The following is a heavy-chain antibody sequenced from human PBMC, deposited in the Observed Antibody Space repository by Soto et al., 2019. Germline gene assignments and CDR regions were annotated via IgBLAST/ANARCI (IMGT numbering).Heavy chain of an antibody. D-gene: IGHD6-13*01. J-gene: IGHJ6*02. CDR1: GGSISSIRYH. V-gene: IGHV4-39*01. Sequence: PDALSVSCTVCGGSISSIRYHLGLIPQHPGEGLEWIGSIYYSGSPYYNPSLKSRVTISVDTSKNQISLKLSSVTAADTAVYYCARNGAAAGGEPNYYYYGMDVWGQGTTVT. CDR2: IYYSGSP. CDR3: ARNGAAAGGEPNYYYYGMDV.